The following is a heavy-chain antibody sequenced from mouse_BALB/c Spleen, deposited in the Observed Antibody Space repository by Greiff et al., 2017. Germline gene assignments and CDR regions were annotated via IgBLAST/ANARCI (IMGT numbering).Heavy chain of an antibody. J-gene: IGHJ2*01. CDR2: ISSGSSTI. CDR3: AREGGFPHYFDY. Sequence: EVKLVESGGGLVQPGGSRKLSCAASGFTFSSFGMHWVRQAPEKGLEWVAYISSGSSTIYYADTVKGRFTISRDNPKNTLFLQMTSLRSEDTAMYYCAREGGFPHYFDYWGQGTTLTVSS. V-gene: IGHV5-17*02. CDR1: GFTFSSFG.